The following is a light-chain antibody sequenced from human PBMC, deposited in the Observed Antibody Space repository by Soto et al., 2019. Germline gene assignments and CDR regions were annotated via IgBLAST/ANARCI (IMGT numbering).Light chain of an antibody. CDR2: DAS. CDR3: QQYSSYSLT. V-gene: IGKV1-5*01. Sequence: DIQMTHSPSTLSASVGDRVTISCRASQSVSAWLAWYQQKPGKAPKLLISDASSLKNGVPSRFSGSGYGTEFTLTISSLQPEDFATYYCQQYSSYSLTFGGGTKGEIK. J-gene: IGKJ4*01. CDR1: QSVSAW.